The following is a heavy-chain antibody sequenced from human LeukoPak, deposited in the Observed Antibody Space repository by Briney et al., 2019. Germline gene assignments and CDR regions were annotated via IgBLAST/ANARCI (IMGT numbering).Heavy chain of an antibody. V-gene: IGHV3-23*01. CDR1: GFTFSSYA. J-gene: IGHJ4*02. Sequence: GGSLRLSCAASGFTFSSYAMSWVRQAPGKGLEWVSAISASAGSTYYADSVKGRFTISRDNSKNTLYLQMNSLRAEDTAVYYCGRGYCSSTSYSKSFDYWGQGTLVTVSS. D-gene: IGHD2-2*01. CDR3: GRGYCSSTSYSKSFDY. CDR2: ISASAGST.